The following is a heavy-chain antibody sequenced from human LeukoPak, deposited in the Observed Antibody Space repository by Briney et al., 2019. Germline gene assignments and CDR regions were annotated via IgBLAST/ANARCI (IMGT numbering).Heavy chain of an antibody. CDR2: IYNGVNT. V-gene: IGHV4-61*01. CDR1: GASVSSASY. J-gene: IGHJ5*02. CDR3: ARSRAFNSGAFDP. Sequence: PSETLSLTCTVSGASVSSASYWTWIRQPPGKGVEWIAHIYNGVNTNYNPSLKSRVTISVDTSKNQFSLRLNSVTAAGTVVYYCARSRAFNSGAFDPWGQGSLVTVSS. D-gene: IGHD1-26*01.